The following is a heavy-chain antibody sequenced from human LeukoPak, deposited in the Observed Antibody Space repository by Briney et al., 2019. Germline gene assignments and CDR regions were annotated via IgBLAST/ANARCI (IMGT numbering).Heavy chain of an antibody. CDR1: GYTFTGYY. V-gene: IGHV1-2*02. D-gene: IGHD5-12*01. J-gene: IGHJ4*02. Sequence: ASVKVSCKASGYTFTGYYIHWLRQAPGQGLEWMGWINPNSGGTNYAQKFQGRVTMTRDTSISTAYMELSRLRSDDTAVYYCARSYSGYDRWGQGTLVTVSS. CDR3: ARSYSGYDR. CDR2: INPNSGGT.